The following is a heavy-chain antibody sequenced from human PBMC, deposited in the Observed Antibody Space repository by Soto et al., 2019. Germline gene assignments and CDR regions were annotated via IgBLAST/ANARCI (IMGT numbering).Heavy chain of an antibody. J-gene: IGHJ6*02. CDR3: ARDVRVDCSSTGCYNYYGMDV. D-gene: IGHD2-2*01. CDR1: GYTITSYG. CDR2: ISEYRVYT. V-gene: IGHV1-18*01. Sequence: QPHLVQSGAEVKKPGASVRVSCKASGYTITSYGISWVRQAPGQGLEWLGWISEYRVYTNYAQNLQGRVTMTTETSTSTAYMELRSLRSDDTAVYYCARDVRVDCSSTGCYNYYGMDVWGQGTTVTVSS.